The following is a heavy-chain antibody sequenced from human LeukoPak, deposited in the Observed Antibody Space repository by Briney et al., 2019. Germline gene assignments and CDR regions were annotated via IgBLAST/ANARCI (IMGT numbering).Heavy chain of an antibody. Sequence: QSGGSLRLSCAASGFTFSSYGMHWVRQAPGKGLEWVAFIRYDGSNKYYADSVKGRFTISRDNSENTLYLQMNSLRAEDTAVYYCAREVDITMVRGVIDYWGQGTLVTVSS. V-gene: IGHV3-30*02. D-gene: IGHD3-10*01. J-gene: IGHJ4*02. CDR3: AREVDITMVRGVIDY. CDR2: IRYDGSNK. CDR1: GFTFSSYG.